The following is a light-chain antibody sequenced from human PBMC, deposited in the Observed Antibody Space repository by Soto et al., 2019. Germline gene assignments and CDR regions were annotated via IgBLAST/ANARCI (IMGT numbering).Light chain of an antibody. CDR2: GAS. CDR1: QSVSSSY. J-gene: IGKJ4*01. Sequence: EIVLTQSPGTLSLSPGERATLSCRASQSVSSSYLAWYQQKPGQPPRLLIFGASNRASGIPDRFSGSGSGADFTLTLSRMEPEDFAVFSCQQYGSSPLSFGGGTKVDIK. CDR3: QQYGSSPLS. V-gene: IGKV3-20*01.